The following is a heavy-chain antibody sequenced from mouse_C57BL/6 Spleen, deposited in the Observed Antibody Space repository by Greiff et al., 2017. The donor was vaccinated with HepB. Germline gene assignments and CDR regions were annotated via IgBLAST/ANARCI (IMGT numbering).Heavy chain of an antibody. J-gene: IGHJ4*01. CDR2: ISSGSSTI. D-gene: IGHD2-2*01. Sequence: DVKLVESGGGLVKPGGSLKLSCAASGFTFSDYGMHWVRQAPEKGLEWVAYISSGSSTIYYADTVKGRFTISRDNAKNTLFLQMTSLRSEDTAMYYCARPGLRDYAMDYWGQGTSVTVSS. V-gene: IGHV5-17*01. CDR1: GFTFSDYG. CDR3: ARPGLRDYAMDY.